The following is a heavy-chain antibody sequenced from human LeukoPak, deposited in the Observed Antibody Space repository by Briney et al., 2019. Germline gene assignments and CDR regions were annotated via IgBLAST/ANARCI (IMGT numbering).Heavy chain of an antibody. J-gene: IGHJ4*02. CDR2: IIPILGIA. V-gene: IGHV1-69*04. D-gene: IGHD3-22*01. Sequence: ASVNVSCKASGGTFSSYAISWVRQAPGQGVEWMGRIIPILGIANYAQKFQGRVTITADKSTSTAYMELSSLRSEDTAVYYCASGDGPDSSGYPDYWGQGTLVTVSS. CDR3: ASGDGPDSSGYPDY. CDR1: GGTFSSYA.